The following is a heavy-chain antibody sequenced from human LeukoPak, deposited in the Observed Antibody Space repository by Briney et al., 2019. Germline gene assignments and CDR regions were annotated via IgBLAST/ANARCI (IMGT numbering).Heavy chain of an antibody. CDR1: GGSISSSSYY. CDR3: ASSVVTATWYFDL. CDR2: IYYSGST. Sequence: SETLSLTCTVSGGSISSSSYYWGWIRQPPGRGLEWIGSIYYSGSTYYNPSLKSRVTISVDTSKNQFSLKLSSVTAADTAVYYCASSVVTATWYFDLWGRGTLVTVSS. V-gene: IGHV4-39*01. J-gene: IGHJ2*01. D-gene: IGHD2-21*02.